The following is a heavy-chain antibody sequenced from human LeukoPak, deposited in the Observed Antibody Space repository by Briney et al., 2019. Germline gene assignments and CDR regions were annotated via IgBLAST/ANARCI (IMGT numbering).Heavy chain of an antibody. CDR2: IYYSGST. Sequence: SETLSLTCTVSGGSISSYYWSWIRQPPGKGLEWIGYIYYSGSTNYNPSLKSRVTISVDTSKNQFSLKLSSVTAADTAVYYCARETQLGKDAFDIWGQGTMVTVSS. CDR3: ARETQLGKDAFDI. D-gene: IGHD1-1*01. J-gene: IGHJ3*02. V-gene: IGHV4-59*01. CDR1: GGSISSYY.